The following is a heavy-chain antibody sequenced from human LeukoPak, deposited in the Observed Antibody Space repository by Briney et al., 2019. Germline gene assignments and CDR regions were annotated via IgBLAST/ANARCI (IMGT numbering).Heavy chain of an antibody. CDR1: GYTFTSYD. CDR2: MNPNSGNT. V-gene: IGHV1-8*01. CDR3: ARALSWTTDSYYYMDV. D-gene: IGHD3/OR15-3a*01. J-gene: IGHJ6*03. Sequence: ASVKVSCKASGYTFTSYDINWVRQATGQGLEWMGWMNPNSGNTGYAQKFQGRVTMTKNTSITTAYMELNSLRTEDTAVYYCARALSWTTDSYYYMDVWGKGTTLTVSS.